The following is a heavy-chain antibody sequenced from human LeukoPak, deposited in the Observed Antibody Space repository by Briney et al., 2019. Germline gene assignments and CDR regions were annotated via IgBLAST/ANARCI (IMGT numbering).Heavy chain of an antibody. Sequence: SVKVSCKASGGTFSSYAISWVRQAPGQGLEWMGRIIPIFGTANYAQKFQGRVTITTDESTSTAYMELSSLRSEDTAVYYCASFDSGSYYTSHYWGQGTLVTVSP. CDR2: IIPIFGTA. J-gene: IGHJ4*02. CDR1: GGTFSSYA. CDR3: ASFDSGSYYTSHY. D-gene: IGHD1-26*01. V-gene: IGHV1-69*05.